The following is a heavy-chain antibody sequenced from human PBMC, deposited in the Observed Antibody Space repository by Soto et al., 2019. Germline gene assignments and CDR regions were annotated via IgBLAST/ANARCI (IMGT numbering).Heavy chain of an antibody. V-gene: IGHV4-59*01. CDR2: IYYSGST. CDR1: GGSISSYY. D-gene: IGHD1-7*01. J-gene: IGHJ6*02. Sequence: QVQLQESGPGLVKPSETLSLTCTVSGGSISSYYWSWIRQPPGKGLEWIGYIYYSGSTNYNPSLKSRATRSVDTPKNQCSLKLSSVTAADTAVYYCAREGLTGTIGLYYYYGMDVWGQGTTVTVPS. CDR3: AREGLTGTIGLYYYYGMDV.